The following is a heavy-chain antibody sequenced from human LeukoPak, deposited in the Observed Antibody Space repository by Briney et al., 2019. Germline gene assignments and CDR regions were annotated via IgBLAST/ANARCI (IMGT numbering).Heavy chain of an antibody. CDR1: GYIFTYCS. CDR2: ITLYNGNT. Sequence: GASVKDSCKASGYIFTYCSLHWLRQAPGQGLERMRWITLYNGNTNYAKKFRGRVTITRDMSLRTAYIELSSLRSEDSAVYYWARRQQQLVPRSVYWDQGTLVTVSS. D-gene: IGHD6-13*01. J-gene: IGHJ4*02. V-gene: IGHV1-68*01. CDR3: ARRQQQLVPRSVY.